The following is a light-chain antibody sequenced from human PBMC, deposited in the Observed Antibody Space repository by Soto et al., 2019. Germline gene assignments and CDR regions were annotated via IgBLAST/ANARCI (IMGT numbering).Light chain of an antibody. CDR2: EIN. CDR1: SSDIGSYNF. V-gene: IGLV2-14*01. Sequence: QSALTQPASVYGSPGQSITIFCTGTSSDIGSYNFVSWYQQHPGKAPKLLIHEINNRPSGVSIRFSGSKSGNTASLTISGLQAEDEADYYCSSDTTSSTLIFGGGTKLTVL. J-gene: IGLJ2*01. CDR3: SSDTTSSTLI.